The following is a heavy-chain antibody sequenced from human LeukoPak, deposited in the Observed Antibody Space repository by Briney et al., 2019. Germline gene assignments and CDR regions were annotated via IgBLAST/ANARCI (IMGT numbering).Heavy chain of an antibody. CDR1: GGSISSYF. CDR3: ARATGEYSSSRPLDY. Sequence: SETLSLTCTVSGGSISSYFWSWLRQPPGKGREWIGYIYYSGSTNYNPSLKSRVTISVDTSKNQFSLKLSSVTAADTAVYYCARATGEYSSSRPLDYWGQGTLVTVSS. J-gene: IGHJ4*02. V-gene: IGHV4-59*01. D-gene: IGHD6-6*01. CDR2: IYYSGST.